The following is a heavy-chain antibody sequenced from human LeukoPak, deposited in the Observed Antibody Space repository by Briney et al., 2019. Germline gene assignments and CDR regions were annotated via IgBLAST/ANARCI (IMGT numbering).Heavy chain of an antibody. CDR3: AKATPGYSSYALPAN. CDR1: GFTFSTYV. V-gene: IGHV3-23*01. CDR2: ISGPGGGT. D-gene: IGHD5-12*01. J-gene: IGHJ4*02. Sequence: GGSLRLSCAASGFTFSTYVMNWVRQAPGKGLEWVSAISGPGGGTYYADSVKGRFTISRDNSKNTLYLQMNSLRVEDTAIYYCAKATPGYSSYALPANWGQGTLVTVSS.